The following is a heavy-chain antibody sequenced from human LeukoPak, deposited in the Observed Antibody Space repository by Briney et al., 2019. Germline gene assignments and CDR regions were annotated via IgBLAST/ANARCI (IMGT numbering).Heavy chain of an antibody. V-gene: IGHV3-7*01. CDR2: IQPDGSEK. CDR1: GFTFNTHW. J-gene: IGHJ6*04. Sequence: GGSLRLSCAASGFTFNTHWMTWVRQAPGKGLEWVATIQPDGSEKYYSDSVKGRFTISRDNSRDSVYLQMNSLRDDDTSIYYCAELGITMIGGVWGKGTTVTISS. CDR3: AELGITMIGGV. D-gene: IGHD3-10*02.